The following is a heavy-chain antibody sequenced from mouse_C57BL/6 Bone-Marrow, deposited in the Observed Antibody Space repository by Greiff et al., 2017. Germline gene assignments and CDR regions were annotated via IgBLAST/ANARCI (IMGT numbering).Heavy chain of an antibody. V-gene: IGHV7-1*01. J-gene: IGHJ4*01. CDR3: ARDAGVMDY. CDR1: GFTFSDFY. CDR2: SRNKANDYTT. Sequence: EVQVVDSGGGLVQSGRSLRLSCATSGFTFSDFYMEWVRQAPGKGLEWIAASRNKANDYTTEYSASVKGRFIVSRDTSQSILYLQMNALRAEDTAIYYCARDAGVMDYWGQGTSVTVSS.